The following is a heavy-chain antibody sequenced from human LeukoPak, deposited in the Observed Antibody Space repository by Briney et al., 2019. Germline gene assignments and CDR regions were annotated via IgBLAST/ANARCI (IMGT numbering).Heavy chain of an antibody. V-gene: IGHV3-21*01. CDR2: ISSSSSYI. Sequence: PGGSLRLSCAASGFTFSRYSMNWVRQAPGKGLEWVSFISSSSSYIYYADSVKGRLTITIDNDKNSLYLQMNSLRAEDTAVYDCARDGGSGDYGDYGTYNYYYMDVWGKGTTVTVSS. CDR3: ARDGGSGDYGDYGTYNYYYMDV. J-gene: IGHJ6*03. CDR1: GFTFSRYS. D-gene: IGHD4-17*01.